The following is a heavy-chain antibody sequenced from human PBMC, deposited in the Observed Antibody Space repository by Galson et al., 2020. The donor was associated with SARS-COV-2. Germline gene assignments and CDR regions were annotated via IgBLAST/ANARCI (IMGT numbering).Heavy chain of an antibody. V-gene: IGHV3-53*01. CDR2: TSPDGAT. D-gene: IGHD1-1*01. CDR3: ARDQNV. J-gene: IGHJ4*02. Sequence: GGSLRLSCAASGLTVSGHYMSWVRQAPGKGPEWVSVTSPDGATYYADSLRGRFTVSRDNYRNTLSLQMNSLRAEDTALYYCARDQNVWGQGTLVTVSS. CDR1: GLTVSGHY.